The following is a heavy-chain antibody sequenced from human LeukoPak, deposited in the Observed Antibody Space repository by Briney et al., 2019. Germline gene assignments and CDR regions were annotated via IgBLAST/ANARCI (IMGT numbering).Heavy chain of an antibody. V-gene: IGHV1-69*13. CDR2: IIPIFGTA. J-gene: IGHJ4*02. Sequence: ASVKVSCKASGGTFSSYAISWVRQAPGQGLEWMGGIIPIFGTANYAQKFQGRVTITADESTSTAYMELSSLRSEDTAVYYCATDRWYSYGYGYWGQGTLVTVSS. CDR1: GGTFSSYA. D-gene: IGHD5-18*01. CDR3: ATDRWYSYGYGY.